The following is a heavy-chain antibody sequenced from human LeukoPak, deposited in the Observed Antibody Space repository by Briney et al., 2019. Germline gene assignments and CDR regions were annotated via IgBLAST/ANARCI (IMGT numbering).Heavy chain of an antibody. CDR2: IKSDGSYT. D-gene: IGHD3-22*01. CDR1: GFTFSSYG. CDR3: ARDSSGWTFDP. V-gene: IGHV3-74*01. J-gene: IGHJ5*02. Sequence: PGGSLRLSCAASGFTFSSYGMHWVRHAPGKGLVWVSRIKSDGSYTTYADSVKGRFTISRDNAKNTLYLQMNSLRGEDTAVYYCARDSSGWTFDPWGQGTLVTVST.